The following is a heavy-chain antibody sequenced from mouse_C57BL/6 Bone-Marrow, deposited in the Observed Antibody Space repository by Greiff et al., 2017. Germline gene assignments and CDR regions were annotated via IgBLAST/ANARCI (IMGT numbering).Heavy chain of an antibody. CDR1: GFTFSSYA. CDR2: ISDGGSYT. CDR3: ARDYGSSYGYFDY. D-gene: IGHD1-1*01. J-gene: IGHJ2*01. Sequence: EVKVVESGGGLVKPGGSLKLSCAASGFTFSSYAMSWVRHTPEKRLEWVATISDGGSYTYYPDNVKGRFTISRDNAKNNPYLQMSHLKSEDTAMYDCARDYGSSYGYFDYWGQGTTLTVSS. V-gene: IGHV5-4*01.